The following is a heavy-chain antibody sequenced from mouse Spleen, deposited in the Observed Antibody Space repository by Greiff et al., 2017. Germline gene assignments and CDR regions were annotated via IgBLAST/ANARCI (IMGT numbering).Heavy chain of an antibody. CDR3: ARNYGNTWYFDV. J-gene: IGHJ1*01. CDR2: ISYDGSN. V-gene: IGHV3-6*01. Sequence: EVQLQESGPGLVKPSQSLSLTCSVTGYSITSGYYWNWIRQFPGNKLEWMGYISYDGSNNYNPSLKNRISITRDTSKNQFFLKLNSVTTEDTATYYCARNYGNTWYFDVWGAGTTVTVSS. CDR1: GYSITSGYY. D-gene: IGHD2-1*01.